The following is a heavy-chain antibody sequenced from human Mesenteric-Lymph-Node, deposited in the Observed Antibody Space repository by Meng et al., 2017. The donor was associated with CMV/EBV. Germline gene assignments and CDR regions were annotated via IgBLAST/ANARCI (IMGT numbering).Heavy chain of an antibody. CDR2: ISGGGGRV. J-gene: IGHJ6*02. Sequence: GESLKISCAASGFTFSIYDMSWVRQAPGKGLEWVSGISGGGGRVHYADSVKGRFTISRDNSKNTLYLQINSLRAEDTAVYYCAKDAQNGRGYYGMDVWGQGTTVTVSS. V-gene: IGHV3-23*01. CDR3: AKDAQNGRGYYGMDV. D-gene: IGHD1-26*01. CDR1: GFTFSIYD.